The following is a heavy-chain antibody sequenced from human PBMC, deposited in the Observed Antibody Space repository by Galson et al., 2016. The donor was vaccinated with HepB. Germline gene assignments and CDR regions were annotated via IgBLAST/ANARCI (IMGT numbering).Heavy chain of an antibody. CDR1: GFVFSNFG. CDR2: ISTRRTT. Sequence: SLRLSCAAYGFVFSNFGLNWVRQAPGKGLEWVASISTRRTTYYSDSVQGRFTISRDNSNNTLYLQMNGLRAEDTAVYYCAKERLVRRIFDHWGQGTLLTVSS. V-gene: IGHV3-23*01. CDR3: AKERLVRRIFDH. D-gene: IGHD1-1*01. J-gene: IGHJ4*02.